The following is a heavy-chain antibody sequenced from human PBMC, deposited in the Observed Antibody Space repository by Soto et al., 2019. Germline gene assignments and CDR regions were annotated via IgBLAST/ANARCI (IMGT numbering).Heavy chain of an antibody. Sequence: PSATLSHSCPPSGASLHTFIYFSSSIRQHPQKGLEWIGYVHSSGNTYYNPSFKNRVTISIDTSENKFSLNLGSVTAADTAVYYCARRGTYYFDYWGQGIRVTGSA. D-gene: IGHD2-15*01. CDR3: ARRGTYYFDY. CDR2: VHSSGNT. CDR1: GASLHTFIYF. J-gene: IGHJ4*02. V-gene: IGHV4-31*03.